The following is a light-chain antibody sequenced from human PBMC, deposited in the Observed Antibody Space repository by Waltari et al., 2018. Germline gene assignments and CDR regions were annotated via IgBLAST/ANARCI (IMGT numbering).Light chain of an antibody. J-gene: IGLJ3*02. V-gene: IGLV1-44*01. Sequence: QSVLTQPPSVSGAPGQRVAISCPGRRSNLGGNTLNWYQPLPDRAPKLLIYNGNRRPSGFPARFSESKAGTSDSLAITGLQSEDEADYYCATWDDSLSGPVFGGGTKLTVL. CDR1: RSNLGGNT. CDR3: ATWDDSLSGPV. CDR2: NGN.